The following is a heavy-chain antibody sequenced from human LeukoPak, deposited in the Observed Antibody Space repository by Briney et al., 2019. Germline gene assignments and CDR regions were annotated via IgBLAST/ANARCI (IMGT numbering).Heavy chain of an antibody. D-gene: IGHD6-13*01. J-gene: IGHJ6*02. CDR3: ARGTADSSSWYPVYYYYGMDV. CDR1: GGTFSSYA. Sequence: SVKVSCKASGGTFSSYAISWVRQAPGQGLEWMGGIIPIFGTANYAQKFQGRVTMTRNTSISTAYMELSSLRSEDTAVYYCARGTADSSSWYPVYYYYGMDVWGQGTTVTVSS. CDR2: IIPIFGTA. V-gene: IGHV1-69*05.